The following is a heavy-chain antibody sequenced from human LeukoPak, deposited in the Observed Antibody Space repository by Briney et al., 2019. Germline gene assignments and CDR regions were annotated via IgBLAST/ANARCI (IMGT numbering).Heavy chain of an antibody. Sequence: PGGSLRLSCEAPGFTFSSYAMNWVRQAPGKGLAWVSSISGSGYSTYYADSVKGRFTISRDNSKNTLYLQMNSLRAEDTAIFYCAKDFPPWSGPNAFDIWGQGTMVTVSS. J-gene: IGHJ3*02. D-gene: IGHD3-3*01. CDR1: GFTFSSYA. CDR2: ISGSGYST. V-gene: IGHV3-23*01. CDR3: AKDFPPWSGPNAFDI.